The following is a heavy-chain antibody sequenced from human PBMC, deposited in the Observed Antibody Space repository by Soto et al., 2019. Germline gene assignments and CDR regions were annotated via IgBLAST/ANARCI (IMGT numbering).Heavy chain of an antibody. V-gene: IGHV5-51*01. D-gene: IGHD3-3*01. CDR2: IYPGDSDT. J-gene: IGHJ6*02. CDR1: GYGFTSYW. Sequence: GESLKISCKGSGYGFTSYWIGWVRQMPGKGLEWMGIIYPGDSDTRYSPSFQGQVTISADKSVSTAYLQWSSLKASDTAMYYCARRSGTYYDFWSGLDVWGQGTTVTVSS. CDR3: ARRSGTYYDFWSGLDV.